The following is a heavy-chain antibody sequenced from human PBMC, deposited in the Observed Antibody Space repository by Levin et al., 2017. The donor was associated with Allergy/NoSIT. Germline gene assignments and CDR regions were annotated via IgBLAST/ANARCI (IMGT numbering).Heavy chain of an antibody. J-gene: IGHJ4*02. CDR3: AKDSNYDILTGPYPDY. CDR2: ISYDGSNK. D-gene: IGHD3-9*01. CDR1: GFTFSSYG. V-gene: IGHV3-30*18. Sequence: GGSLRLSCAASGFTFSSYGMHWVRQAPGKGLEWVAVISYDGSNKYYADSVKGRFTISRDNSKNTLYLQMNSLRAEDTAVYYCAKDSNYDILTGPYPDYWGQGTLVTVSS.